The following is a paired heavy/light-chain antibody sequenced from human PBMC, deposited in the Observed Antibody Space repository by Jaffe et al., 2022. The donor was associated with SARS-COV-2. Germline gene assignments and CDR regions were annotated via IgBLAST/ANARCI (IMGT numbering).Heavy chain of an antibody. D-gene: IGHD6-25*01. Sequence: EVRLEESGGGLVKPGGSLRLSCAASGFTFSTYTMTWVRQAPGKGLEWVSSISLSSAYIYYADSVKGRFTISRDNTKNFLYLQMNSLRAEDTAVYYCAGQRETSNDPLDFWGQGALVTVSS. V-gene: IGHV3-21*01. CDR3: AGQRETSNDPLDF. CDR2: ISLSSAYI. CDR1: GFTFSTYT. J-gene: IGHJ4*02.
Light chain of an antibody. CDR2: YTG. V-gene: IGLV3-21*04. Sequence: SSVLTQPPSVSVAPGKTARITCGGTNFRPRSLHWYRQKPGQAPVLVMAYTGDRPSGIPARFSGFSSGNTATLTISRVEAGDEADYYCQMWDSRTDDPVFGGGTRLTVL. CDR1: NFRPRS. J-gene: IGLJ3*02. CDR3: QMWDSRTDDPV.